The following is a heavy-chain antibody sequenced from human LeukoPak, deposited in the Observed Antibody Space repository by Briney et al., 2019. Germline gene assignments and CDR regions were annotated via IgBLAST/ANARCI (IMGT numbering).Heavy chain of an antibody. CDR1: GFNFNNYN. D-gene: IGHD3-10*01. Sequence: GGSLRLSCVASGFNFNNYNMNWVRQAPGKGLEWVSYITLSSSTIYYADSVKGRFTISRDNAKNSLYLQMNSLRAEDTAVYYCARDVLWFGEGPDYYYYIDVWGKGTTVTVSS. J-gene: IGHJ6*03. V-gene: IGHV3-48*04. CDR2: ITLSSSTI. CDR3: ARDVLWFGEGPDYYYYIDV.